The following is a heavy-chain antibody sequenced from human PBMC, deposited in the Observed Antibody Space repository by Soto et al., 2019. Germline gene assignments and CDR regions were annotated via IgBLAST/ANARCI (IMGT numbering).Heavy chain of an antibody. CDR2: IYSGGST. V-gene: IGHV3-66*01. J-gene: IGHJ3*02. CDR1: GFTFSSYA. CDR3: ARGGVPAASDAFDI. D-gene: IGHD2-2*01. Sequence: GGSLRLSCAASGFTFSSYAMSWVRQAPGKGLEWVSVIYSGGSTYYADSVKGRFTISRDNSKNTLYLQMNSLRAEDTAVYYCARGGVPAASDAFDIWGQGTMVTVSS.